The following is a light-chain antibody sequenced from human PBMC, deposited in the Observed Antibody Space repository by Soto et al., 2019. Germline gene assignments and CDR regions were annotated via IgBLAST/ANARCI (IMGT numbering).Light chain of an antibody. Sequence: QSVLTQPPSASGTPGQRVTISCSGSSSNIGSNYVYWYQQLPGTAPKLLIYRNNQRPSGVPDRFSGSKSGTSASLAISGLRSEDDAEYYCAAWDDCLMGLSVFGTGNKVTV. V-gene: IGLV1-47*01. CDR2: RNN. J-gene: IGLJ1*01. CDR3: AAWDDCLMGLSV. CDR1: SSNIGSNY.